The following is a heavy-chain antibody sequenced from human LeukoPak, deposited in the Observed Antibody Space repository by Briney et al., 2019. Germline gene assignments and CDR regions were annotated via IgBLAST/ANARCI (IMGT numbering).Heavy chain of an antibody. CDR3: ARGNGRGRLTTYYFDY. J-gene: IGHJ4*02. D-gene: IGHD3-10*01. V-gene: IGHV3-53*01. Sequence: PGGSLRLSCAASGFTVSSNYMSWVRQAPGEGLEWVSIIYSGGSTYYADSVKGRFTISRDDSKNTLYLQMNSLRAEDTAVYYCARGNGRGRLTTYYFDYWGQGTLVTVSS. CDR2: IYSGGST. CDR1: GFTVSSNY.